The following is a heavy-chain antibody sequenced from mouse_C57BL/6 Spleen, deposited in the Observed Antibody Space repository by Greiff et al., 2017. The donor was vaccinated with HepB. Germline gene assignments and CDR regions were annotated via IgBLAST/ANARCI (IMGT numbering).Heavy chain of an antibody. CDR2: IYPRSGNT. Sequence: VMLQQSGAELARPGASVKLSCKASGYTFTSYGISWVKQRTGQGLEWIGEIYPRSGNTYYNEKFKGKATLTADKSSSTAYMELRSLTSEDSAVYFCARSSYDYYGSRRYFDVWGTGTTVTVSS. D-gene: IGHD1-1*01. CDR3: ARSSYDYYGSRRYFDV. J-gene: IGHJ1*03. V-gene: IGHV1-81*01. CDR1: GYTFTSYG.